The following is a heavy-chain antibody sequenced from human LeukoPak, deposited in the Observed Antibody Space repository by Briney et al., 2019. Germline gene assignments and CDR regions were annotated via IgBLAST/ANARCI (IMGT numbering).Heavy chain of an antibody. V-gene: IGHV3-21*01. J-gene: IGHJ6*03. Sequence: GGSLRLSCAASGFTFSSYSMNWVRQAPGKGLEWVSSISTNGRYIYYADSVKGRFTISRDNAKNSLFLQMNSLRAEDTAVYYCARDPDEYYYMDVWGKGTTVTVSS. CDR3: ARDPDEYYYMDV. CDR2: ISTNGRYI. CDR1: GFTFSSYS.